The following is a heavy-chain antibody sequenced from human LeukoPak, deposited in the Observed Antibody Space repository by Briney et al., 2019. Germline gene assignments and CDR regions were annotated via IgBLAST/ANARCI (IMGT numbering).Heavy chain of an antibody. CDR2: IYYSGST. Sequence: SETLSLTCTVSGGSISSYYWSWIRQPPGKGLEWIGYIYYSGSTNYNPSLKSRVTISVDTSKNQFSLKLSSVTAADTAVYYCAGDYYDSSGYSGNPYRWFDPWGQGTLVTVSS. CDR3: AGDYYDSSGYSGNPYRWFDP. D-gene: IGHD3-22*01. CDR1: GGSISSYY. V-gene: IGHV4-59*01. J-gene: IGHJ5*02.